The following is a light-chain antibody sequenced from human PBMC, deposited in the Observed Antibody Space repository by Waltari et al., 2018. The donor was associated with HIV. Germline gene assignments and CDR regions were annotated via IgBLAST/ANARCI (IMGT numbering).Light chain of an antibody. CDR2: AAS. Sequence: EIVLMQSPGTLSLSPGERATLSCRTSQSVSSTYLAWYQVKPGQAPRLLIYAASSRATGIPDRVSGSGSGTDFTLTISRLEPEDSALYYCQKYGGSWTFGQGTKVEIK. CDR3: QKYGGSWT. V-gene: IGKV3-20*01. J-gene: IGKJ1*01. CDR1: QSVSSTY.